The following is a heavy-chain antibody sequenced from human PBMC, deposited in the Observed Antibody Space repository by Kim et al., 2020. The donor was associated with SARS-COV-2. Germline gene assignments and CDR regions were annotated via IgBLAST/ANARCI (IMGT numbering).Heavy chain of an antibody. CDR1: GFTFSRYA. D-gene: IGHD6-19*01. CDR2: VNNGGNA. J-gene: IGHJ4*02. CDR3: AKDHPSSGWPTFDS. V-gene: IGHV3-23*01. Sequence: GGSLRLSCAASGFTFSRYAMSWVRQAPGKGPEWIAAVNNGGNAYYANSAKGRFTVSRDNNRNTLDLQMNSLTAEDTALYFCAKDHPSSGWPTFDSWGQGTLAT.